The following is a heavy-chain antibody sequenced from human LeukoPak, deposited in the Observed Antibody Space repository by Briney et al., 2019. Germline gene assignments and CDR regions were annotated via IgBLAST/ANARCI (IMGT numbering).Heavy chain of an antibody. CDR1: GGSISSYY. V-gene: IGHV4-59*01. CDR2: IYYSGST. CDR3: ARGYSTIAY. J-gene: IGHJ4*02. D-gene: IGHD4-11*01. Sequence: PSETLSLTCTVPGGSISSYYWSWIRQPPAKGLEWIGYIYYSGSTNYNPSLKSRVTISVDTSKNQCSLKLSSVTAADTAMYYCARGYSTIAYWGQGTLVTVSS.